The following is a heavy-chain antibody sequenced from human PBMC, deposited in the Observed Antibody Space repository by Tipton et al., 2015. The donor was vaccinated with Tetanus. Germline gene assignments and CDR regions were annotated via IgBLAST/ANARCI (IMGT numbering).Heavy chain of an antibody. J-gene: IGHJ4*02. V-gene: IGHV1-2*02. Sequence: QLVQSGAEVKKPGASVKVSCKPSGYTFTSYHINWVRQAAGQGLEWMGWINPNSGATNSAQKFQGRVSLSWDSSISTAYLELRRLRSDDTAFYYCARALIGVTAIPALGYWGQGTLVTVSS. CDR3: ARALIGVTAIPALGY. D-gene: IGHD2-21*02. CDR2: INPNSGAT. CDR1: GYTFTSYH.